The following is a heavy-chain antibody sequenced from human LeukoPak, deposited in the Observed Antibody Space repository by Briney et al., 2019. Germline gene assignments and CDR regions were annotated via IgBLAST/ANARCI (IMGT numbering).Heavy chain of an antibody. CDR1: GFTISSHV. J-gene: IGHJ4*02. CDR3: AKNPGKDGWELLEGHFDY. Sequence: PGGSLRLSCEASGFTISSHVMIWVRRAPGRGLQWVSVISEDGRTYYADSVKGRFTISRDNAKNTLYLQMNSLRAEDTALYYCAKNPGKDGWELLEGHFDYWGQGTLVTVSS. D-gene: IGHD1-26*01. CDR2: ISEDGRT. V-gene: IGHV3-66*02.